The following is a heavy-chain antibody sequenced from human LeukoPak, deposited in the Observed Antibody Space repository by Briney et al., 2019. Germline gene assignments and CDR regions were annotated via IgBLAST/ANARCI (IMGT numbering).Heavy chain of an antibody. CDR3: AKWGGYGYGIDY. V-gene: IGHV3-23*01. Sequence: GGSLRLSCAASGFTFSSYAMSWVRQAPGKGLEWVSSISGSDGSTFYADSVKGRFTISRDNSKNTLYLQMNSLRAEDTAVYYCAKWGGYGYGIDYWGQGTLVTVSS. CDR1: GFTFSSYA. J-gene: IGHJ4*01. CDR2: ISGSDGST. D-gene: IGHD5-18*01.